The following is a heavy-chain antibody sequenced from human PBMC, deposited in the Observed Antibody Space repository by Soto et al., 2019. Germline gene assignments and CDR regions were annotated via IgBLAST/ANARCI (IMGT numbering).Heavy chain of an antibody. CDR3: ARSSINSDYDFWSGYSGYAFDI. D-gene: IGHD3-3*01. V-gene: IGHV1-3*01. CDR1: GYTFTSYA. CDR2: INAGNGNT. J-gene: IGHJ3*02. Sequence: QVQLVQSGAEVKKPGASVKVSCQASGYTFTSYAMHWVRQAPGQRLEWMGWINAGNGNTKYSQKFQGRVTITRDTSASTAYMELSSLRSEDTAVYYCARSSINSDYDFWSGYSGYAFDIWGQGTMVTVSS.